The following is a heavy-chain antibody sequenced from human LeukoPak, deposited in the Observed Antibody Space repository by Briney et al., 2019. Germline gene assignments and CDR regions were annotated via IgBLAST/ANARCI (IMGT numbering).Heavy chain of an antibody. CDR2: IHYSGNT. D-gene: IGHD5-18*01. J-gene: IGHJ4*02. V-gene: IGHV4-39*07. CDR3: ARGTAMVTTFDY. CDR1: GGSTSSSNFY. Sequence: SETLSLTCTVSGGSTSSSNFYWGWIRQPPGMGLEWIGGIHYSGNTYYDPSLKSRVTISVDTSKNQFSLKLSSVTAADTAVYYCARGTAMVTTFDYWGQGTLVTVSS.